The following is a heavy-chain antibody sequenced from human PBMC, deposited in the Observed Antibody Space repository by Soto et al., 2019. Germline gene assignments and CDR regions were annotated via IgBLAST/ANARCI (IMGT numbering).Heavy chain of an antibody. CDR2: IRSSDGNT. D-gene: IGHD2-8*01. CDR3: AKDLDGILYSS. J-gene: IGHJ4*02. V-gene: IGHV3-23*01. Sequence: QLLESGGGLVQPEGSLRLSCAASGFTFSNYAMSWVRQAPGKGLEWVSSIRSSDGNTYYAASVKGRFTISRDNSKNTLYLQMNSLRAEDTAIYYCAKDLDGILYSSGGQGTLVTVSS. CDR1: GFTFSNYA.